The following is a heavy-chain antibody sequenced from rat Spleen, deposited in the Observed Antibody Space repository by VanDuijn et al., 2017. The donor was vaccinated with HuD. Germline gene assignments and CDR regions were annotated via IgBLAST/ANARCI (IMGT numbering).Heavy chain of an antibody. D-gene: IGHD1-12*02. J-gene: IGHJ1*01. Sequence: EVQLVESGGGLVQPGRSLKLSCAASGFTFSNYYMAWVRQAPTKGLEWVAYISTGGGSTYYRDSVKGRFTISRDNAKSTLYLQMDSLRSEDTATYYCTTVSDYDGTYYPHWYFDFWGPGTMVTVSS. V-gene: IGHV5-27*01. CDR3: TTVSDYDGTYYPHWYFDF. CDR2: ISTGGGST. CDR1: GFTFSNYY.